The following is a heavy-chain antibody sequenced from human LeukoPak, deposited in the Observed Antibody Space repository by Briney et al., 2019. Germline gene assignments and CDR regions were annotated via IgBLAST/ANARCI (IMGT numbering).Heavy chain of an antibody. Sequence: SETLSLTCTVSGGSISSYYWSWIRQPPGKGLEWIGYIYYSGSTNYNPSLKSRVTISVDTSKNQFSLKLSSVTAADTAVYYCARVSYYCSGGSCYSGAFDIWGQGTMVTVSS. CDR1: GGSISSYY. J-gene: IGHJ3*02. CDR2: IYYSGST. V-gene: IGHV4-59*01. CDR3: ARVSYYCSGGSCYSGAFDI. D-gene: IGHD2-15*01.